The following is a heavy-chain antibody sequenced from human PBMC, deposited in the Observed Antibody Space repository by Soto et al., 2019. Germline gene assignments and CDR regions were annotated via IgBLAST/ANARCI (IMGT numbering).Heavy chain of an antibody. Sequence: QVQLQESGPGLVKPSETLSLTCTVSGGSISSYYWSWIRQPPGKGLEWIGYIYYSGSTNYNPSLXXRXPISVDTSKNQFSLKLSSVTAADTAVYYCARNYGDHADYWGQGTLVTVAS. D-gene: IGHD4-17*01. CDR1: GGSISSYY. V-gene: IGHV4-59*08. J-gene: IGHJ4*02. CDR3: ARNYGDHADY. CDR2: IYYSGST.